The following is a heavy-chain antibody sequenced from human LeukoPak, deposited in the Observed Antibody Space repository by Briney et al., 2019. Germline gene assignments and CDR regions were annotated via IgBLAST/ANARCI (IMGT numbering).Heavy chain of an antibody. J-gene: IGHJ4*02. CDR2: INPNSGGT. Sequence: GASVKVSCKASGYTFTGYYMHWVRQAPGQGLEWMGWINPNSGGTNYAQKFQGRVTMTRDTSISTAYMELSRLRSDDTAVYYCARVGGVVPADFDYWGQGTLVTVSS. V-gene: IGHV1-2*02. CDR3: ARVGGVVPADFDY. D-gene: IGHD2-2*01. CDR1: GYTFTGYY.